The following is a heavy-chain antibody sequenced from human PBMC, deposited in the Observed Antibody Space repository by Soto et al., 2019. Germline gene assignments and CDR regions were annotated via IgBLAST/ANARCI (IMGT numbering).Heavy chain of an antibody. CDR3: AAGYTTGLDGFDI. J-gene: IGHJ3*02. CDR2: IFPGDSET. Sequence: GESLKISFKGSGYSFTSYWISWVRQMPGKGLECMGMIFPGDSETKYSLSLQGQVTISADKSISTAYLQWSTLKASDTAMYYCAAGYTTGLDGFDIWGQGTMVTVSS. D-gene: IGHD6-13*01. CDR1: GYSFTSYW. V-gene: IGHV5-51*01.